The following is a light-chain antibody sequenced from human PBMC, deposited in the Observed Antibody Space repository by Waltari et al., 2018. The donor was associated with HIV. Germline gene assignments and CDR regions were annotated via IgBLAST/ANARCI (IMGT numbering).Light chain of an antibody. CDR3: SSYTSSSTLVV. CDR2: EVS. V-gene: IGLV2-14*01. J-gene: IGLJ2*01. CDR1: SSDVGGYNY. Sequence: QSALTQPASVSGSPGQSLTISCTGTSSDVGGYNYVSWYQQHPGKAPKLRIYEVSNRPSGVSNRFSGSKSGNTASLTISGLQAEDEADYYCSSYTSSSTLVVFGGGTKLTVL.